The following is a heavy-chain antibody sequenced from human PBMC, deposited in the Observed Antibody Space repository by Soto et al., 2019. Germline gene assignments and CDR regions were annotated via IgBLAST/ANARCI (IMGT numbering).Heavy chain of an antibody. CDR3: ARDWGHSSGYPT. CDR2: IWYDGSNK. J-gene: IGHJ5*02. V-gene: IGHV3-33*01. CDR1: GFTFSSYG. Sequence: QVQLVESGGGVVQPGRSLRLSCAASGFTFSSYGMHWVRQTPGKGLEWVAVIWYDGSNKYYADSVKGRFTISRDNSNNPVYLQMNSVRAEHTAVYYCARDWGHSSGYPTWGQGTLVTVSS. D-gene: IGHD3-22*01.